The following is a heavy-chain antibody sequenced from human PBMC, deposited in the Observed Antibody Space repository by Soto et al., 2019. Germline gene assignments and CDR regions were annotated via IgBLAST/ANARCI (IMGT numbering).Heavy chain of an antibody. CDR1: GGSFSGYY. D-gene: IGHD3-10*01. J-gene: IGHJ5*02. CDR3: ARGYYYGSGSYYKLNWFDP. CDR2: INHSGST. Sequence: SETLSLTCAVYGGSFSGYYWSWIRQPPGKGLEWIGEINHSGSTNYNPSLKSRVTISVDTSKNQFSLKLSSVTAADTAVYYCARGYYYGSGSYYKLNWFDPWGQGTLVTVSS. V-gene: IGHV4-34*01.